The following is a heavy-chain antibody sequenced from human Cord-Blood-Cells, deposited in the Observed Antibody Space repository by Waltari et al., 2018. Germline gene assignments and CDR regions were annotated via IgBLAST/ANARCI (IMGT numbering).Heavy chain of an antibody. CDR1: GFTFSKYS. J-gene: IGHJ4*02. CDR3: AKVKRQLVHY. V-gene: IGHV3-23*01. Sequence: EVQLLESGGGLVQPGGSLRLSCAASGFTFSKYSMGWVRQAPGKGLEWVSAIIGSGVSTYYADSVKGRFTISRDNAKNTLYLQMNSLRAEDTAVYYCAKVKRQLVHYWGQGTLVTVSS. CDR2: IIGSGVST. D-gene: IGHD6-6*01.